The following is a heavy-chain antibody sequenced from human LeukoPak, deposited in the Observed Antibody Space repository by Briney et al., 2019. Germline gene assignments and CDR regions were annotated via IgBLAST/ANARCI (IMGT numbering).Heavy chain of an antibody. D-gene: IGHD6-13*01. Sequence: SETLSLTCTVSGGSISSYHWSWMRQPPGKGLEWIGHIYYFGSTNYNPSLKSRVTMSVDTSKSQFSLKLTSVTAADTAVYYCAGAGSSWSYDYWGQGTLVTVSS. CDR3: AGAGSSWSYDY. CDR1: GGSISSYH. CDR2: IYYFGST. J-gene: IGHJ4*02. V-gene: IGHV4-59*01.